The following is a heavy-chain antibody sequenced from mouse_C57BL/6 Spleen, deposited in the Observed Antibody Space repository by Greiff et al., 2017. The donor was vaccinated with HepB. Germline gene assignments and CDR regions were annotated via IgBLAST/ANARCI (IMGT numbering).Heavy chain of an antibody. J-gene: IGHJ1*03. CDR2: IYPGSGST. D-gene: IGHD2-5*01. V-gene: IGHV1-55*01. CDR1: GYTFTSYW. CDR3: ARKRGYSNYEYFDV. Sequence: QVQLQQPGTELVKPGASVKLSCKASGYTFTSYWITWVKQRPGQGLEWIGDIYPGSGSTNYNEKFKSKATLTVDTSSSTAYMQLSSLTSEDSAVYYCARKRGYSNYEYFDVWGTGTTVTVSS.